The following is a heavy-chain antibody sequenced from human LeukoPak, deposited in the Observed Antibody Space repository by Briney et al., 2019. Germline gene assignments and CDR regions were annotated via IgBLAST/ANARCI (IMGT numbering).Heavy chain of an antibody. V-gene: IGHV5-51*01. Sequence: GETLKISCKGSGYSFTNYWIGWVRQMPEKGLEWMGIIYPGDSDTTYSPSFQGQVTISADKSISTAYLQWSSLKASDTAMYYCARLLGGLDYYDSSGYYPPDYWGQGTLVTVSS. CDR2: IYPGDSDT. CDR1: GYSFTNYW. J-gene: IGHJ4*02. CDR3: ARLLGGLDYYDSSGYYPPDY. D-gene: IGHD3-22*01.